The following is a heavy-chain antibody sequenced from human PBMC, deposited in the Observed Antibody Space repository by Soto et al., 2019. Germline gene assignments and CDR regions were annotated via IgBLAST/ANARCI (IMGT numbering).Heavy chain of an antibody. D-gene: IGHD4-17*01. Sequence: SLTLPFTCTVSVGSISSYYWSLLRQPAGKGLDYIGRIYSSGSANYNPSLKSRVTMSVDTSKNQFSLKMTSVTGADTAVYYCARGHGDYVDSWGQGTMVTLSS. J-gene: IGHJ4*02. CDR3: ARGHGDYVDS. V-gene: IGHV4-4*07. CDR1: VGSISSYY. CDR2: IYSSGSA.